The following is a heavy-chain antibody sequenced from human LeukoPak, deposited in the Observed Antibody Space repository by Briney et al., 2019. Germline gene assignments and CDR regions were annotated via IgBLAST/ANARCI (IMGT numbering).Heavy chain of an antibody. V-gene: IGHV1-18*01. CDR2: ISAHNGNT. J-gene: IGHJ6*03. D-gene: IGHD4/OR15-4a*01. CDR3: ASGAQTSSAYYYYYYYMDV. CDR1: GYTFTSYG. Sequence: ASVKVSCKASGYTFTSYGISWVRQAPGQGLEWMGWISAHNGNTSYAQKLQGRVTMTTDTSTSTAYMELRSLRSDDAAVYYCASGAQTSSAYYYYYYYMDVWGKGTTVTVSS.